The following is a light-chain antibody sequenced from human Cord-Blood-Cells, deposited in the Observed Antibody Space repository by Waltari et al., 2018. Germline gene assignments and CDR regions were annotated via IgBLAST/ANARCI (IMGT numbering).Light chain of an antibody. CDR2: DAS. CDR3: QQRSNWPYT. Sequence: EIVLTQSPATLSLSPGDRPTLSCRASQSVSSYLAWYQQKPGQAPRPLIYDASNRATGIPARFSGSGSGTDFTLTISSLEPEDFAVYYCQQRSNWPYTFGQGTKLEIK. V-gene: IGKV3-11*01. CDR1: QSVSSY. J-gene: IGKJ2*01.